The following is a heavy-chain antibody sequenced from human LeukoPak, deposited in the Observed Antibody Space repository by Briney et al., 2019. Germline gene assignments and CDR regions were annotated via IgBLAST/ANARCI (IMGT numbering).Heavy chain of an antibody. D-gene: IGHD3-3*01. CDR1: GFTFSSYA. J-gene: IGHJ5*02. V-gene: IGHV1-69*05. CDR2: IIPIFGTA. CDR3: ARLCNPPTIFGCDWFDP. Sequence: PGGSLRLSCAASGFTFSSYAMSWVRQAPGQGLEWMGGIIPIFGTANYAQKFQGRVTITTDESTSTAYMELSSLRSEDTAVYYCARLCNPPTIFGCDWFDPWGQGTLVTVSS.